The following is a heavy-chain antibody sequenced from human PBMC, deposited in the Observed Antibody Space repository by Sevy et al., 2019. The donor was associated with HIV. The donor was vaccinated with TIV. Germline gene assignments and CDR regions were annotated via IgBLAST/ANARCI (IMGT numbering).Heavy chain of an antibody. Sequence: SETLSLTCTVSGYSISSGYYWGRIRQPPGKGLEWIGSIYHSGSTYYNPSLKSRVTISVDTSKNQFSLKLSSVTAADTAVYYCARVAIAVAAPYYFDYWGQGTLVTVSS. V-gene: IGHV4-38-2*02. CDR1: GYSISSGYY. J-gene: IGHJ4*02. CDR3: ARVAIAVAAPYYFDY. CDR2: IYHSGST. D-gene: IGHD6-19*01.